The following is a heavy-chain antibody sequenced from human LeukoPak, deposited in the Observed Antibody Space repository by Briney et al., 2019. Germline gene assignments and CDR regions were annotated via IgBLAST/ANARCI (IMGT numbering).Heavy chain of an antibody. CDR1: GFTFSSYA. CDR2: IGSNGGST. Sequence: GSLRLSCAASGFTFSSYAMHWVRQAPGKGLEYVSAIGSNGGSTYYANSVKGRFTISRDNSKNTLYLQMGSLRVEDMAVYYCARDGVKAAAGTGTMIGGYYYHMDVWGKGTTVTVSS. V-gene: IGHV3-64*01. J-gene: IGHJ6*03. CDR3: ARDGVKAAAGTGTMIGGYYYHMDV. D-gene: IGHD6-13*01.